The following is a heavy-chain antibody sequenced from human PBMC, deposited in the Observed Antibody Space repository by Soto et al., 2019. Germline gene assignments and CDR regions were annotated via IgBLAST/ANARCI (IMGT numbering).Heavy chain of an antibody. CDR3: ARDGVAVTTGIAGY. Sequence: QVQLVQSGAEVKKPGASVKVSCKASGYTFTNYAVTWVRQAPGQGLEWMGWINVYDGNTKYAQKFQGRVTMTTDTSTNPDYMELRSLTSDDTAVYYCARDGVAVTTGIAGYWGQGTLVTVSS. D-gene: IGHD4-4*01. V-gene: IGHV1-18*01. J-gene: IGHJ4*02. CDR2: INVYDGNT. CDR1: GYTFTNYA.